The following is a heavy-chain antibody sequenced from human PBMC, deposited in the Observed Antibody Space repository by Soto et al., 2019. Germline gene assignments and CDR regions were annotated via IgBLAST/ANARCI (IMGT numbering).Heavy chain of an antibody. J-gene: IGHJ6*04. Sequence: SETLPLTTGVYWGPCSCYDWSWIRQRPGKGLEWIQEINHCGSTNYNPSLKSRVTISVEKSNNQFSLKLSSVTAADTAVGYCARDADWGGYYYHSSGYWTSGKGMDVWGNGTTVTVSS. D-gene: IGHD3-22*01. CDR2: INHCGST. CDR3: ARDADWGGYYYHSSGYWTSGKGMDV. CDR1: WGPCSCYD. V-gene: IGHV4-34*01.